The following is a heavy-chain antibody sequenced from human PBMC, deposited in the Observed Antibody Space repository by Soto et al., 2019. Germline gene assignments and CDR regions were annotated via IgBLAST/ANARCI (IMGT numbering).Heavy chain of an antibody. CDR1: GFTFSNYG. D-gene: IGHD2-8*01. V-gene: IGHV1-18*01. CDR3: ARDIESVTAKHFFYYYAMDV. J-gene: IGHJ6*02. Sequence: ASVNGPSKASGFTFSNYGLNWVRQAPGQGLEWMGWVSANNGHTNYAQNLQGRVSMTTDTSTSTAYMELRGLTFDDTAVYYCARDIESVTAKHFFYYYAMDVWGQGTTVTVSS. CDR2: VSANNGHT.